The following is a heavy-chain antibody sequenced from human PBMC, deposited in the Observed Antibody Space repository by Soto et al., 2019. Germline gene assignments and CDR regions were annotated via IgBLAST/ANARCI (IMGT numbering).Heavy chain of an antibody. D-gene: IGHD3-16*01. V-gene: IGHV3-33*01. CDR2: IWYDGSNK. Sequence: QVQLVESGGGVVQPGRSLRLSCAASGFTFSLYGMHWVRQAPGKGLEWVAVIWYDGSNKFYADSVKGRFTISRDNSKNTVDLQMNSLRDEDTAVYYCARGLRGISFYGMDVWGQGTTVIVSS. CDR3: ARGLRGISFYGMDV. J-gene: IGHJ6*02. CDR1: GFTFSLYG.